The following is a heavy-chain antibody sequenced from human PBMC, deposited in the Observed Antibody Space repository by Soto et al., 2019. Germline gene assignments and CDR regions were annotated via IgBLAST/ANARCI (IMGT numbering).Heavy chain of an antibody. V-gene: IGHV4-59*01. J-gene: IGHJ4*02. CDR2: IYYSGST. Sequence: SETLSLTCTVSGGSISSYYWSWIRQPPGKGLEWIGYIYYSGSTNYNPSLKSRVTISVDTSKNQFSLKLSSVTAADTAVYYCARFRWDYGSGSYLDYWGQGTLVTVSS. CDR3: ARFRWDYGSGSYLDY. D-gene: IGHD3-10*01. CDR1: GGSISSYY.